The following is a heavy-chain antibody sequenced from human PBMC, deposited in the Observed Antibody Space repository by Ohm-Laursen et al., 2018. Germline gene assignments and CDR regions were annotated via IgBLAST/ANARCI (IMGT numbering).Heavy chain of an antibody. CDR1: GFIFSSYS. D-gene: IGHD1-26*01. CDR2: ISSTSTYM. J-gene: IGHJ4*02. Sequence: SLRLSCAASGFIFSSYSVNWVRQAPGKGLEWVSSISSTSTYMYYADSVKGRFTISRDNAKNSLYLQMNSLRDEDTAIYYCVKECGGTYNFWGQGTLVSVSS. CDR3: VKECGGTYNF. V-gene: IGHV3-21*01.